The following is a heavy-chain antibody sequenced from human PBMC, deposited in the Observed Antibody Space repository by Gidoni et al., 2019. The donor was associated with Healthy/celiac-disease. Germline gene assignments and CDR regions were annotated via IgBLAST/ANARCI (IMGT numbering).Heavy chain of an antibody. D-gene: IGHD3-22*01. CDR2: ISGSGGST. Sequence: EVQLLESGGGLVQPGGSLRLSCAASGFTFSSYAMSWVRQAPGKGLEWVSAISGSGGSTYYADSVKGRFTISRDNSKNTLYLQMNSLRAEDTAVYYCAKIGVYYYDSSGYYFGPLDYWGQGTLVTVSS. CDR1: GFTFSSYA. CDR3: AKIGVYYYDSSGYYFGPLDY. J-gene: IGHJ4*02. V-gene: IGHV3-23*01.